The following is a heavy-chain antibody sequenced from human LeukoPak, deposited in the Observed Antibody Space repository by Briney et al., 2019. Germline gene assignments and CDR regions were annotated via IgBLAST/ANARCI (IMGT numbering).Heavy chain of an antibody. J-gene: IGHJ4*02. CDR2: ISYDGSDK. CDR3: ARETGRNFGSRGPFDY. D-gene: IGHD2-2*01. Sequence: GGSLRLSCAASGFSFSTYGMHWVRQAPGKGLEWVAVISYDGSDKYYGDSVKGRFTISKDNSKNTLYLQMNSLRAEDTAVYYCARETGRNFGSRGPFDYWGQGTLVTVSS. CDR1: GFSFSTYG. V-gene: IGHV3-30*03.